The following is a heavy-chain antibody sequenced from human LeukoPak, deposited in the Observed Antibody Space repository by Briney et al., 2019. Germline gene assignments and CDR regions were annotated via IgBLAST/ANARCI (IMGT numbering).Heavy chain of an antibody. Sequence: ASVKVSCKASGYTFTGYYMHWVRQAPGQGLEWIGWINPNSGGTNYAQKFQGRVTITRDTSISTAYMELSRLRSDDTAVYYCASQSSGPGPAYYHYYGMDVWGQGTTVTVSS. D-gene: IGHD6-19*01. CDR1: GYTFTGYY. CDR3: ASQSSGPGPAYYHYYGMDV. V-gene: IGHV1-2*02. CDR2: INPNSGGT. J-gene: IGHJ6*02.